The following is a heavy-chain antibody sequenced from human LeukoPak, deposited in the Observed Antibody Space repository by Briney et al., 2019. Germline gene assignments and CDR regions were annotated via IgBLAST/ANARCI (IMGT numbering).Heavy chain of an antibody. CDR3: ARDTTIFGVASYYYYMDV. CDR1: GGTFSSYA. D-gene: IGHD3-3*01. V-gene: IGHV1-69*05. CDR2: IIPIFGTA. Sequence: SVKVSCKASGGTFSSYAISWVRQAPGQGLEWMGRIIPIFGTANYAQMFQGRGTITTGESTRTAYMELSSLRSEDTAVYYCARDTTIFGVASYYYYMDVWGKGTTVTVSS. J-gene: IGHJ6*03.